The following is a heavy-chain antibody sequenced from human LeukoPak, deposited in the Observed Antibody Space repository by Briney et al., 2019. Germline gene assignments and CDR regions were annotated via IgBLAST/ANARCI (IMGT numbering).Heavy chain of an antibody. D-gene: IGHD2-15*01. V-gene: IGHV4-31*03. J-gene: IGHJ1*01. CDR3: ASESVATAATRAY. Sequence: SESLPLTCTVSSGSISSGGYYWTWIRQHPGKGLEWIGYIYYSGSTSYNPSLKSRVTISVDTSKNQFSLKLSSVTAADTAVYYCASESVATAATRAYWGQGAQITVSS. CDR1: SGSISSGGYY. CDR2: IYYSGST.